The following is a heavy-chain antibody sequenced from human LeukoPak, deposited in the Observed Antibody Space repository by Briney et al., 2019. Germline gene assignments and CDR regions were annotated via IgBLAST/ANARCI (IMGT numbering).Heavy chain of an antibody. Sequence: PGGSLRLSCAASGFTFSSYAMSWVRQAPGKGLEWVSAISGSGGSTYYADSVKGRFTISRDNSKNTLYLQMNSLRAEDTAAYYCAKNVYWWELLLFDYWGQGTLVTVSS. J-gene: IGHJ4*02. CDR2: ISGSGGST. CDR3: AKNVYWWELLLFDY. D-gene: IGHD1-26*01. V-gene: IGHV3-23*01. CDR1: GFTFSSYA.